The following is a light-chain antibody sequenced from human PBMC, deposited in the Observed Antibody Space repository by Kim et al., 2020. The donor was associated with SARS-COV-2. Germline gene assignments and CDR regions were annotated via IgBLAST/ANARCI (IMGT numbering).Light chain of an antibody. CDR3: QQRGNWPT. J-gene: IGKJ5*01. CDR2: DAS. Sequence: SLPPGERATPSCRASQGVRTFVAWYQKKPGQAPRLLIDDASNRATGIAARFSGSGSGTDFTLTISSLEPEDFAVYYCQQRGNWPTFGQGTRLEIK. V-gene: IGKV3-11*01. CDR1: QGVRTF.